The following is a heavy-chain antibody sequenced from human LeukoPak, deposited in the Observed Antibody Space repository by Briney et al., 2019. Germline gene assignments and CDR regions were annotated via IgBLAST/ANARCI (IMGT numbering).Heavy chain of an antibody. J-gene: IGHJ6*02. D-gene: IGHD4-4*01. Sequence: GESLKISCKGSGYSFTSYWIGWVRQMHGKGLEWMGIIYPGDSDTRYSPSFQGQVTISADKSISTAYLQWSSLKASDTAMYYCARPLWATVTTSDGMDVWGQGTTVTVSS. V-gene: IGHV5-51*01. CDR3: ARPLWATVTTSDGMDV. CDR2: IYPGDSDT. CDR1: GYSFTSYW.